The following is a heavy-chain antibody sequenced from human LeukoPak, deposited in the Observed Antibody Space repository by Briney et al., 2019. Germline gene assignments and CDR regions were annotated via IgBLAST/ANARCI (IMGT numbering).Heavy chain of an antibody. Sequence: SQTLSLTCTVSGVSISIGDYYWNWIRQPPGRGLEWIGYIYYSGSTSYNPSLKSRVNISLDTSKNQFSLRLSSVTAADTALYYCARCGGTGNSTLNFDYWGLGTLVTVSS. CDR3: ARCGGTGNSTLNFDY. D-gene: IGHD3-16*01. J-gene: IGHJ4*02. V-gene: IGHV4-30-4*08. CDR2: IYYSGST. CDR1: GVSISIGDYY.